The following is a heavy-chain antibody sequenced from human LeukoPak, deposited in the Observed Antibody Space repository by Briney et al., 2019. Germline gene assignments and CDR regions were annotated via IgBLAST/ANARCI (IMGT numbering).Heavy chain of an antibody. CDR2: ISGSGGST. Sequence: GGSLRLSCAASGVTFSSYAMSWVRQAPGKGLEWVSAISGSGGSTYYADSVKGRFTISRDNSKNTLYLQMNSLRAEDTAVYYCANDPKYSGYDFSFDYWGQGTLVTVSS. J-gene: IGHJ4*02. D-gene: IGHD5-12*01. V-gene: IGHV3-23*01. CDR1: GVTFSSYA. CDR3: ANDPKYSGYDFSFDY.